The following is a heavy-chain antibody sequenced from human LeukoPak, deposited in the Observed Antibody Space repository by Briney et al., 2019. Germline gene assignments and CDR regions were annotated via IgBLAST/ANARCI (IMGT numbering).Heavy chain of an antibody. CDR3: ARRTRYCSGGSCYGSYWYFDL. CDR2: IYPGDSDT. V-gene: IGHV5-51*01. D-gene: IGHD2-15*01. Sequence: GESLQISCKGSGSIFTSYWIAWVRQLPGKGLEWMGIIYPGDSDTRYSPSFQGQVNISADKSISTAYLQWSSLKASDTAMYYCARRTRYCSGGSCYGSYWYFDLWGRGTLVTVSS. J-gene: IGHJ2*01. CDR1: GSIFTSYW.